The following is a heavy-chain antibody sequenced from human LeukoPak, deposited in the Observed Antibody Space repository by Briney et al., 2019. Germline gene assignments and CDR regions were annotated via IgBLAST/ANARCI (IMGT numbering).Heavy chain of an antibody. CDR1: GYTFTSYG. D-gene: IGHD3-22*01. J-gene: IGHJ4*02. Sequence: GASVKVSCKAPGYTFTSYGITWVRQAPGQGLEWMGWISPYNGNTNYAQKLQGRFTMTTDTSTSTAYMDLRSLRSDDTAVYYCARECGAYYYDSSGYCNDHWGQGTLVTVSS. CDR3: ARECGAYYYDSSGYCNDH. V-gene: IGHV1-18*01. CDR2: ISPYNGNT.